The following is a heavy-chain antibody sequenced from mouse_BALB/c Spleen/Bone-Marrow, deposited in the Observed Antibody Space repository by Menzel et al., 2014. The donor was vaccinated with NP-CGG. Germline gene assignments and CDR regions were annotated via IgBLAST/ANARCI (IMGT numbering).Heavy chain of an antibody. D-gene: IGHD1-3*01. J-gene: IGHJ3*01. Sequence: VQLQQSGAELETPGASVKLSCKASGYTFTTYWMHWVKQRPGHGLEWIGQVDPSDGYTNYSQMFKGKATLTVDKSSSTAYMQLSSLSSEDSAVYYCARGGDNFAWFAYWGQGTLVTVSA. CDR2: VDPSDGYT. V-gene: IGHV1-69*02. CDR3: ARGGDNFAWFAY. CDR1: GYTFTTYW.